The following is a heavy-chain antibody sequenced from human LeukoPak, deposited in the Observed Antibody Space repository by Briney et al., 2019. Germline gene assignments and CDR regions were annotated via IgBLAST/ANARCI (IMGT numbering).Heavy chain of an antibody. CDR3: ARDTYCTSTTCPEGEAFDI. J-gene: IGHJ3*02. CDR2: ISNSGSDI. CDR1: GFTFSLYS. V-gene: IGHV3-21*01. Sequence: PGGSLRLSCAASGFTFSLYSMHWVRQAPGKGLEWVSSISNSGSDIYYADSVKGRFTISRDNAKNSLFLQMNSLRAEDTAVYYCARDTYCTSTTCPEGEAFDIWGQGTMVTVSS. D-gene: IGHD2-2*01.